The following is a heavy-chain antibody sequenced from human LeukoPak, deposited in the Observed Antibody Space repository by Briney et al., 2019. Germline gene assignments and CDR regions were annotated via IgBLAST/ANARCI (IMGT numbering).Heavy chain of an antibody. CDR1: GFTVSSNY. J-gene: IGHJ4*02. Sequence: GGSLRLSCAASGFTVSSNYMSWVRQAPGKGLEWVSVIYSGGSTYYADSVKGRFTISRDNSKNTLYLQMNSLRAEDTAVYYCATSPRGGGSYYEIPPLSFDYWGQGTLVTVSS. V-gene: IGHV3-53*01. CDR3: ATSPRGGGSYYEIPPLSFDY. D-gene: IGHD1-26*01. CDR2: IYSGGST.